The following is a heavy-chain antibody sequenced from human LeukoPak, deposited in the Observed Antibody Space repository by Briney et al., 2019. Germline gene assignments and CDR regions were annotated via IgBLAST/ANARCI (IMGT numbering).Heavy chain of an antibody. CDR3: ARHRYCNSSSCYAFDY. Sequence: PSETLSLTCSVSGASITSSSFYWGRIRQPPGKGLEWIGSIYYTGSADYNPSLKSRVTISVDTSKNQFSLKLTSVTAADAAVYYCARHRYCNSSSCYAFDYWGQGTLVTVSS. V-gene: IGHV4-39*01. CDR2: IYYTGSA. CDR1: GASITSSSFY. J-gene: IGHJ4*02. D-gene: IGHD2-2*01.